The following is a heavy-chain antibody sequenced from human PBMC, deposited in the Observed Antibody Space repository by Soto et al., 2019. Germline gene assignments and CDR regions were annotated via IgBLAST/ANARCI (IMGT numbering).Heavy chain of an antibody. CDR1: GYSFASYW. D-gene: IGHD3-10*01. J-gene: IGHJ4*02. CDR2: IYPGDSDT. CDR3: ARASGSGSYYSPADS. V-gene: IGHV5-51*01. Sequence: EVQLVQSGAEVKKPGESLKISCKGSGYSFASYWIGWVRQMPWKGLEWMGIIYPGDSDTRYSPSFQGQVTISADKSISTAYLQWSSLKASDTAMYYCARASGSGSYYSPADSWGQGTLVTVSS.